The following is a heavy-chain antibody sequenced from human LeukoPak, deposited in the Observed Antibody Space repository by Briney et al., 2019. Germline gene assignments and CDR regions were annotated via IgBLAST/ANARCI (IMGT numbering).Heavy chain of an antibody. V-gene: IGHV1-2*02. J-gene: IGHJ1*01. CDR1: GYTFTGYN. CDR3: ARAATTVAGTRYFHL. D-gene: IGHD6-19*01. Sequence: ASVKVSCKASGYTFTGYNMYWVRQVPGQGLEWVGWIKPDSGGTNYAQNLQGRVTMTTDTATSTAYMELRSLTSDDTAVYYCARAATTVAGTRYFHLWGQGTLVTVSS. CDR2: IKPDSGGT.